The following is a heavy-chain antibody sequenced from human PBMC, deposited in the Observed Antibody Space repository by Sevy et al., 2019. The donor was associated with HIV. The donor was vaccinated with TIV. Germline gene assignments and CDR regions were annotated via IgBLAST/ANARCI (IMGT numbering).Heavy chain of an antibody. CDR1: GVSFSNAW. J-gene: IGHJ5*02. Sequence: WGSLRLSCAASGVSFSNAWMNWVRQAPGKGLEWVGHIKCTIDGGPTPRYAAPVSDRFTISRDDSKNTLYLQMNSLKTEDTAVYYCTTELPYGGRANWFDPWGQGTLVTVSS. CDR3: TTELPYGGRANWFDP. D-gene: IGHD4-17*01. CDR2: IKCTIDGGPT. V-gene: IGHV3-15*07.